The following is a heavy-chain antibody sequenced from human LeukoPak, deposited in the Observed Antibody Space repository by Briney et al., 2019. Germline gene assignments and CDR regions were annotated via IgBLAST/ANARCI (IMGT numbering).Heavy chain of an antibody. Sequence: AGGSLRLSCAASGFTFSSYGMHWVRQAPGKGLEWVAFIRYDGSNKYYADSVKGRFTISRDNSKNTLYLQMNSLRAEDTAVYYCATNYGSGSPYGMDVWGQGTTVTVSS. D-gene: IGHD3-10*01. J-gene: IGHJ6*02. CDR1: GFTFSSYG. CDR3: ATNYGSGSPYGMDV. CDR2: IRYDGSNK. V-gene: IGHV3-30*02.